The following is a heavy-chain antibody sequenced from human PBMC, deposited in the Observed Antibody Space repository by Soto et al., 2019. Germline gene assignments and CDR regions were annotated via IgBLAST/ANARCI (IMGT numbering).Heavy chain of an antibody. D-gene: IGHD3-9*01. CDR1: GGSFSGYY. J-gene: IGHJ4*02. V-gene: IGHV4-34*01. CDR3: ARVGDILTGYYPKDY. Sequence: QVQLQQWGAGLLKPSETLSLTCAVYGGSFSGYYWSWIRQPPGKGLEWIGEINHSGSTNYNPSLKSRVTISVDTSKNQFSLKLSSVTAADTAVYYCARVGDILTGYYPKDYWGQGTLVTVSS. CDR2: INHSGST.